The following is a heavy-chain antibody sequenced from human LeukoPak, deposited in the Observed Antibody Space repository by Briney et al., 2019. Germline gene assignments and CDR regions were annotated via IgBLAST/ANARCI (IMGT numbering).Heavy chain of an antibody. CDR1: GFSVSDYY. V-gene: IGHV3-11*04. CDR3: ASEVGADSRDFDY. D-gene: IGHD1-26*01. J-gene: IGHJ4*02. Sequence: GGSLRLSCAASGFSVSDYYMNWIRQAPGKGLEWVSYISSSGNTIYHADSVKGRFTISRDNAKNSLYLQMNSLRAEDTAVYYCASEVGADSRDFDYWGQGTLVTVSS. CDR2: ISSSGNTI.